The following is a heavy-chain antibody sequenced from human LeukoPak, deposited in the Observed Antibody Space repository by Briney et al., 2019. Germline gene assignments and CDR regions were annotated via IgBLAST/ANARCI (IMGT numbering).Heavy chain of an antibody. J-gene: IGHJ5*02. D-gene: IGHD2-2*01. Sequence: GGSLRLSCAASGFTFGSYWMSWVRQAPGKGLEWVANIKQDGSEKYYVDSVKGRFTISRDNAENSLYLQMNSLRAEDTAVYYCAREYCSSTSCFPNWFDPWGQGTLVTVSS. CDR3: AREYCSSTSCFPNWFDP. CDR1: GFTFGSYW. CDR2: IKQDGSEK. V-gene: IGHV3-7*01.